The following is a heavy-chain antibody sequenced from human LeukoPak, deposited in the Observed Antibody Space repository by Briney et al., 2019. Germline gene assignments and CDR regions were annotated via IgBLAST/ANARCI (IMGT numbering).Heavy chain of an antibody. J-gene: IGHJ4*02. CDR2: INPNSGGT. Sequence: ASVKVSCKASGYTFTGYYMHWVRQAPGQGLEWMGWINPNSGGTNYAQKFQGRVTMTRDTSISTAYMELSRLRSDDTAVYYCARGSVIGGYYFDYWGQGTLVTVSS. V-gene: IGHV1-2*02. CDR3: ARGSVIGGYYFDY. CDR1: GYTFTGYY. D-gene: IGHD3-16*02.